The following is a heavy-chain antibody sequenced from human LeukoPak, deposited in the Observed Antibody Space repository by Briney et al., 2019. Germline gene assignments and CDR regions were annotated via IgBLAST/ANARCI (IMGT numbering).Heavy chain of an antibody. J-gene: IGHJ6*02. CDR2: INHSGST. CDR1: GGSFSGYY. Sequence: PSETLSLTCAVYGGSFSGYYWSWIRQPPGKGLEWIGEINHSGSTNYNPSLKSRVTISVDTSKNQFSLKLSSVTAADTAVYYCARGTVGMDVWGQGTTVTVSS. V-gene: IGHV4-34*01. CDR3: ARGTVGMDV.